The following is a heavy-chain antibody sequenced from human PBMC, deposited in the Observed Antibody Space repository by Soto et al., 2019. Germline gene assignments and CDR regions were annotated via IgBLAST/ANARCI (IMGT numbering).Heavy chain of an antibody. D-gene: IGHD3-16*02. J-gene: IGHJ6*02. V-gene: IGHV1-2*02. Sequence: ASVKVSCKASGYTFTGYYMHWVRQAPGQGLEWMGWINPNSGGTNYAQKFQGRVTMTRDTSISTAYMELSRLRSDATAVYYCARGYQIGDYYYSGMDVWGQGTTVTVSS. CDR3: ARGYQIGDYYYSGMDV. CDR2: INPNSGGT. CDR1: GYTFTGYY.